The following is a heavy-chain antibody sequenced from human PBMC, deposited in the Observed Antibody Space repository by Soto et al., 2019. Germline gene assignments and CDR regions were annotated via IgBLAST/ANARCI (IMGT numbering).Heavy chain of an antibody. D-gene: IGHD2-15*01. CDR1: GDTFSTHT. CDR2: IIPALGIT. V-gene: IGHV1-69*08. Sequence: QVQLVQSGATVKRPGSSVRVSCQASGDTFSTHTITWVRQAPGQGLEWVGRIIPALGITTYAQRFQGRVTISAVRSTSTAYMVLSSLTSDDTALYFCARDQYCSVSSCFGYPDVWGGGTAVIVSS. J-gene: IGHJ6*04. CDR3: ARDQYCSVSSCFGYPDV.